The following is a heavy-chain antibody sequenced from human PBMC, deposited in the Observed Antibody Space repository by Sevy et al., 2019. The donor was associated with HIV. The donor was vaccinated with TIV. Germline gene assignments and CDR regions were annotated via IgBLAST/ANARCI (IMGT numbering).Heavy chain of an antibody. D-gene: IGHD3-3*01. CDR1: GFTFSSYG. Sequence: GGSLRLSCAASGFTFSSYGMHWVRQAPGKGLEWVAVISYDGSNKYYADSVKGRFTISRDNSKNTLYLQMNSLRAEDTAVYYCAKDLSLITIFGVVRFGGLDYWGQGTLVTVSS. CDR3: AKDLSLITIFGVVRFGGLDY. CDR2: ISYDGSNK. V-gene: IGHV3-30*18. J-gene: IGHJ4*02.